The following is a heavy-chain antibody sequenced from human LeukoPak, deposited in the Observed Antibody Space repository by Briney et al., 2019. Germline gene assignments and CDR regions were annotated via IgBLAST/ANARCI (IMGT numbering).Heavy chain of an antibody. Sequence: GGSLRLSCAASGFTFSSYGMHWVRQAPGKGLEWVAVIPYDGSNKYYADSVKGRFTISRDNSKNTLYLQMNSLRAEDTAVYYCAKGGYYYDSSGYYYHLDYWGQGTLVTVSS. V-gene: IGHV3-30*18. J-gene: IGHJ4*02. CDR2: IPYDGSNK. CDR3: AKGGYYYDSSGYYYHLDY. CDR1: GFTFSSYG. D-gene: IGHD3-22*01.